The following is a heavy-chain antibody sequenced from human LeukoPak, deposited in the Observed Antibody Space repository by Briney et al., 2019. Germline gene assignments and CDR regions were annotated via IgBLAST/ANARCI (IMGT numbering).Heavy chain of an antibody. CDR1: GFSFSSYW. Sequence: GGSLRLSCAASGFSFSSYWMSWVRQAPGKGLEWVANIKQDGSETYYVDSVKGRFTISRDNAKNSLYLQMNSLRAEDTAVYYCARGGGYGDYIKTYYFDYWGQGTLVTVSS. J-gene: IGHJ4*02. D-gene: IGHD4-17*01. V-gene: IGHV3-7*01. CDR3: ARGGGYGDYIKTYYFDY. CDR2: IKQDGSET.